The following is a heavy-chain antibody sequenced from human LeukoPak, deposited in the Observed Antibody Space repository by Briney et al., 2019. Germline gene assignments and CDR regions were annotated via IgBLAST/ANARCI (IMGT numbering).Heavy chain of an antibody. Sequence: GGSLTLSCAASGFTFSSYWMIWVRQAPGQGLEGVANIKQDGSENYYVDSVKGRFTISRDNAKNSLYLQMNSLRAADTAVYYCASSRGPYDYVWGSQFDYWGQGTLVTVSS. CDR1: GFTFSSYW. D-gene: IGHD3-16*01. V-gene: IGHV3-7*01. CDR3: ASSRGPYDYVWGSQFDY. J-gene: IGHJ4*02. CDR2: IKQDGSEN.